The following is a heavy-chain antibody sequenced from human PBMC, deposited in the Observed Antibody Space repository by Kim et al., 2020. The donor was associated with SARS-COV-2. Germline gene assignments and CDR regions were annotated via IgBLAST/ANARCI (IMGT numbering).Heavy chain of an antibody. Sequence: GYADSVKGRFTTSRDHAKNSLYLQRNSLRPEDTAFYYCAKEGYSARRVFDIWGQGTLVTVS. V-gene: IGHV3-9*01. CDR3: AKEGYSARRVFDI. J-gene: IGHJ3*02. D-gene: IGHD2-15*01.